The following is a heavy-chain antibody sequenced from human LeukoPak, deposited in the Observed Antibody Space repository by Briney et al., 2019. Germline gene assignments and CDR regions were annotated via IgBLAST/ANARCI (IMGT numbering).Heavy chain of an antibody. V-gene: IGHV3-7*01. CDR1: GFTFSSYG. J-gene: IGHJ4*02. D-gene: IGHD2/OR15-2a*01. CDR2: MKNDGSEE. CDR3: GRGSGQFYRH. Sequence: HPGGPLRLSCAASGFTFSSYGMHWVRQAPGKGLEWVGNMKNDGSEEYYVDSVRGRFTISRDNAKNSLYLHMNSLRAEDTAVYYCGRGSGQFYRHWGQGTLVTVSS.